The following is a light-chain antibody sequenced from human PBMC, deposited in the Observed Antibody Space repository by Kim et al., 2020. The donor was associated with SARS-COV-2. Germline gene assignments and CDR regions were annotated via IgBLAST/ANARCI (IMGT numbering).Light chain of an antibody. J-gene: IGLJ2*01. V-gene: IGLV2-23*02. CDR2: EVS. Sequence: QSFTISCTGPSSDVGNYHLVSWYRQRPGKAPKLIIFEVSKRPSGVSDRFSGSKSGDTASLTISGLQAEDEGDYYCCSYAGSSTFVVFGGGTQLTVL. CDR1: SSDVGNYHL. CDR3: CSYAGSSTFVV.